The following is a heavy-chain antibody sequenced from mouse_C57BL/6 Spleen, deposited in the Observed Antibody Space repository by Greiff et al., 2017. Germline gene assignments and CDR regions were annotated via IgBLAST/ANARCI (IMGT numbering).Heavy chain of an antibody. Sequence: VQLKESGPGLVAPSQSLSITCTVSGFSLTSYGVSWVRQPPGKGLEWLGVIWGDGSTKYHSALISRLSISKDNSKSQVFLKLNSLQTDDTATYYCAKTLITTVGGWFAYWGQGTLVTVSA. CDR2: IWGDGST. J-gene: IGHJ3*01. CDR3: AKTLITTVGGWFAY. V-gene: IGHV2-3*01. CDR1: GFSLTSYG. D-gene: IGHD1-1*01.